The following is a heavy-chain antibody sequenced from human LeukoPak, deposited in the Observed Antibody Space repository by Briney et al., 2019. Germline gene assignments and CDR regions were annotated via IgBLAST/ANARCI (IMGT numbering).Heavy chain of an antibody. CDR3: AKTYGVTKSYFDY. J-gene: IGHJ4*02. Sequence: PGGSLRLSCAASGFTFSSYGMHWVRQAPGKGLEWVAVIWYDGSNEYYPDSVKGRFTISRDNSKNTVYLQMNSLRVEDTAMYYRAKTYGVTKSYFDYWGQGSLVTVSS. CDR1: GFTFSSYG. CDR2: IWYDGSNE. V-gene: IGHV3-33*06. D-gene: IGHD2-21*02.